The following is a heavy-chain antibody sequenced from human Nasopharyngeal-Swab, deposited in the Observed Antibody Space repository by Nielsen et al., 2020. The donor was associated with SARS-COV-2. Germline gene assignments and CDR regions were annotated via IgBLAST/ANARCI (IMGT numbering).Heavy chain of an antibody. J-gene: IGHJ4*03. Sequence: GSLRLSCSVSGGSFSSYYWSWIRQPPGKGLEWIGYIFYSGTSNYNPSLKSRVTISVDTSENQFSLVLNSVTAADTAVYYCARSGYSYGLPVGYFGYWSQGTLDIVSS. D-gene: IGHD5-18*01. CDR1: GGSFSSYY. V-gene: IGHV4-59*01. CDR2: IFYSGTS. CDR3: ARSGYSYGLPVGYFGY.